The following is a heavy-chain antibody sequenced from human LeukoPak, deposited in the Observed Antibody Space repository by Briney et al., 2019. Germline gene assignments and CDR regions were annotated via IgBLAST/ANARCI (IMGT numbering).Heavy chain of an antibody. V-gene: IGHV1-2*02. CDR3: ARGSSWYGRY. J-gene: IGHJ4*02. D-gene: IGHD6-13*01. Sequence: ASVKVSCKAAGYTFTGYYMHWVRQAPGQGLEWMGWINPNSGGTNYAQKFQGRVTMTRDTSISTAYMEPSRLRSDDTAVYYCARGSSWYGRYWGQGTLVTVSS. CDR1: GYTFTGYY. CDR2: INPNSGGT.